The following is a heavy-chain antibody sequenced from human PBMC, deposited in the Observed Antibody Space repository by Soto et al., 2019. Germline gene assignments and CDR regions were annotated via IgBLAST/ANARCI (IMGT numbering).Heavy chain of an antibody. J-gene: IGHJ4*02. CDR3: ARLRSRIWFGELSHPFDY. D-gene: IGHD3-10*01. V-gene: IGHV4-34*01. Sequence: SETLSLTCAVYGGSFSGYYWSWIRQPPGKGLEWIGEINHSGSTDYNPSLKSRLTISVDTSKNQFSLKLSSVTAADTAVYYCARLRSRIWFGELSHPFDYWGQGTLVTVSS. CDR1: GGSFSGYY. CDR2: INHSGST.